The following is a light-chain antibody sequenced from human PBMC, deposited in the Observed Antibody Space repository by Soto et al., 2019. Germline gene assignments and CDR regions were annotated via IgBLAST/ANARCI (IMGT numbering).Light chain of an antibody. CDR1: SSDVGGYNY. Sequence: QSALTQPASVSGSPGQSITISCTGTSSDVGGYNYVSWYQQHPGKAPKVMIYDVSNRPSGVSNRFSGSKPGNTASLTISGLQTEDEADYYCSSYTSSSTRVFGTGTKVTV. J-gene: IGLJ1*01. CDR3: SSYTSSSTRV. CDR2: DVS. V-gene: IGLV2-14*01.